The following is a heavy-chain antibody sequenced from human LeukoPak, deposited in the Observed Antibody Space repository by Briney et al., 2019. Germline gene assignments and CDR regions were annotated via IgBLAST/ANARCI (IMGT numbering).Heavy chain of an antibody. V-gene: IGHV4-59*12. Sequence: SETLSLTCTVSGGSISSYYWSWIRQPPGKGLEWIGYIYHSGSTYYNPSLKSRVTISVDRSKNQFSLKLSSVTAADTAVYYCASGSGSYKGHYFDYWGQGTLVTVSS. D-gene: IGHD3-10*01. J-gene: IGHJ4*02. CDR2: IYHSGST. CDR3: ASGSGSYKGHYFDY. CDR1: GGSISSYY.